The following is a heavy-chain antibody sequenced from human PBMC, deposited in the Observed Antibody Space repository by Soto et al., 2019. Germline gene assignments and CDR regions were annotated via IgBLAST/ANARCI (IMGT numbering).Heavy chain of an antibody. Sequence: SETLSLTCTVSGGSISSTTYQWGWIRQPPGKGLEWVGSFHYSVNTYYNPSLRSRVTISADTSKNQFSLKLSSVTAADTAVYYCARSYYDILTGYYEGNWFDPWGQGTLVTVSS. CDR2: FHYSVNT. CDR1: GGSISSTTYQ. V-gene: IGHV4-39*01. CDR3: ARSYYDILTGYYEGNWFDP. J-gene: IGHJ5*02. D-gene: IGHD3-9*01.